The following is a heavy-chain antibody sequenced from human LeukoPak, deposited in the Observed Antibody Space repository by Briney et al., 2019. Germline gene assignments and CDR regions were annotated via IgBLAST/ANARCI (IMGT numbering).Heavy chain of an antibody. CDR2: INHRGST. CDR3: ASTKYDFWSGYAFDI. J-gene: IGHJ3*02. D-gene: IGHD3-3*01. CDR1: GGSFSGYY. Sequence: SSETLSLTCAVCGGSFSGYYWRWIRQPPGKGLEWIGDINHRGSTNYNPSLKSRVTISVDTSKNQFSRKLSSVTAADTAVYYCASTKYDFWSGYAFDIWGQGTMVTVSS. V-gene: IGHV4-34*01.